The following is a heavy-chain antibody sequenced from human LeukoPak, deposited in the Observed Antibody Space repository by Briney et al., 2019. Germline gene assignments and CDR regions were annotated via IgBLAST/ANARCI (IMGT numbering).Heavy chain of an antibody. CDR1: GGSFSGYY. CDR3: ARLEYSSSSRGLGVFDI. J-gene: IGHJ3*02. Sequence: KPSETLSLNCAVYGGSFSGYYWIWIRQPPGKGLEWIGEINHSGNTNYNPSLKSRVTMSVDTSKNQFSLHPSSVTAADTAVYYCARLEYSSSSRGLGVFDIWGQGTMVTVSS. D-gene: IGHD6-6*01. CDR2: INHSGNT. V-gene: IGHV4-34*01.